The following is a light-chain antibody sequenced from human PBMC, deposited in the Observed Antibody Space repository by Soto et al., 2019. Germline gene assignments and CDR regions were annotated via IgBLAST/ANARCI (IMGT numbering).Light chain of an antibody. CDR1: QSVSSN. Sequence: EILLTQSPATLSLSPGERATLSCRASQSVSSNIAWYQQKPGQAPRLLIYDASNRATGVPARFSGSGSGTDFTLTISSLDPEDFAVYYCQQRYNWPPITFGQGTRLEIK. CDR2: DAS. J-gene: IGKJ5*01. V-gene: IGKV3-11*01. CDR3: QQRYNWPPIT.